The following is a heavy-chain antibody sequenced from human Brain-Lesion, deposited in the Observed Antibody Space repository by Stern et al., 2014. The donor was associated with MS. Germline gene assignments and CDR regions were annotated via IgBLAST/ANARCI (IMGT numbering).Heavy chain of an antibody. CDR2: FDPEDGET. CDR3: ATLSPGAGGNYYRHFDY. V-gene: IGHV1-24*01. D-gene: IGHD1-26*01. CDR1: GYTLTELS. J-gene: IGHJ4*02. Sequence: VQLVESGAEVKKPGASVKVSCKVSGYTLTELSMHWVRQAPRKGLEWMEGFDPEDGETIYAQKFQGRVTMTEDTSTDTAYMELSSLRSEDTAVYYCATLSPGAGGNYYRHFDYWGQGTLVTVSS.